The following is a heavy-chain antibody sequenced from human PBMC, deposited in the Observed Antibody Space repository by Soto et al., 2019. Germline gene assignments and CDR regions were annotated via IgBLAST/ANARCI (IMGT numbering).Heavy chain of an antibody. CDR3: ARMASSGSLNWFDP. Sequence: ASVKVSCKASGYTFTNYEINWVRQATGQGLEWMGWMNPGSGNTGYAHKFQGRVTMTRNISISTAYMELSRLGSDDTAIYYCARMASSGSLNWFDPWGQGTLVTVSS. V-gene: IGHV1-8*01. CDR2: MNPGSGNT. D-gene: IGHD3-10*01. J-gene: IGHJ5*02. CDR1: GYTFTNYE.